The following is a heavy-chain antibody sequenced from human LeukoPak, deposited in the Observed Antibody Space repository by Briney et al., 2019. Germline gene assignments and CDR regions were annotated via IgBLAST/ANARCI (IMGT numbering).Heavy chain of an antibody. J-gene: IGHJ4*02. V-gene: IGHV3-21*01. CDR1: GFTFSSYN. Sequence: GVSLRLSCAASGFTFSSYNMNWFRHAPGKELKGCSSINGSSSYIYYADSVKVRFTTSRGNATNSMYLKMNSLRAEDTAVYYCARDRIAVAAKETSFDYWGQGTMVTVSS. CDR3: ARDRIAVAAKETSFDY. D-gene: IGHD6-19*01. CDR2: INGSSSYI.